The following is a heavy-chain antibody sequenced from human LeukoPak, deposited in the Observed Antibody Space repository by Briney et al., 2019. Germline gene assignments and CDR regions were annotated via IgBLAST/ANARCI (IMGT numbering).Heavy chain of an antibody. V-gene: IGHV1-69*13. CDR3: ARGHSNSPFLY. D-gene: IGHD6-6*01. CDR1: GGTFISYA. Sequence: ASVKVSCKASGGTFISYAISWVRQAPGQGLEWMGGIIPIFGTANYARKFQGRVTITADESTSTAYMELSSLRSEDTAVYYCARGHSNSPFLYWGQGTLVTVSS. J-gene: IGHJ4*02. CDR2: IIPIFGTA.